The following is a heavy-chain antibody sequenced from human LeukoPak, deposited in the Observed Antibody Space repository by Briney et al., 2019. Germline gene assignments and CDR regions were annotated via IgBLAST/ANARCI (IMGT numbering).Heavy chain of an antibody. CDR1: GGSISSGSYY. J-gene: IGHJ6*03. Sequence: PSETLSLTCTVSGGSISSGSYYWSWIRQPAGKGLEWIGRIYTSGSTNYNPSLKSRVTISVDTSKNQFSLKLSSVTAADTAVYYCARAITVTTLGYYYYYMDVWGKGTTVTVSS. CDR3: ARAITVTTLGYYYYYMDV. D-gene: IGHD4-11*01. CDR2: IYTSGST. V-gene: IGHV4-61*02.